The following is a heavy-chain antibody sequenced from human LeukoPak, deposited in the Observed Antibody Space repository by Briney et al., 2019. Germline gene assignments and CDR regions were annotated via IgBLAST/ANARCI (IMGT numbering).Heavy chain of an antibody. CDR1: GFTFSSYS. D-gene: IGHD3-9*01. Sequence: GGSLRLSCAASGFTFSSYSMNWVRQAPGKGLEWVSSISSSSSYIYYADSVKGRFTISRDNDKNSLYLQMNSLRAEDTAVYYCAREEAYYDILTGYYTSPFFDYWGQGTLVTVSS. CDR2: ISSSSSYI. CDR3: AREEAYYDILTGYYTSPFFDY. J-gene: IGHJ4*02. V-gene: IGHV3-21*01.